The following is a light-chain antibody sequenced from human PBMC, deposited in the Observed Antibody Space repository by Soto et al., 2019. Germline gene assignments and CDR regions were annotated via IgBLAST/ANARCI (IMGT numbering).Light chain of an antibody. Sequence: HSALTQPASVSGSPGQSITISCTGTRSDVGSYNLVSWYQQHPGKAPKLMIYEVSERPSGVSNRFSGSKSGNTASLTISGLQAEDEADYYCCSYAGTTTYVFGTGTKLTVL. V-gene: IGLV2-23*02. CDR1: RSDVGSYNL. CDR2: EVS. CDR3: CSYAGTTTYV. J-gene: IGLJ1*01.